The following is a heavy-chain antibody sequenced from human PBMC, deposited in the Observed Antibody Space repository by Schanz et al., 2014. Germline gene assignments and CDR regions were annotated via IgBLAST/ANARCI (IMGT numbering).Heavy chain of an antibody. J-gene: IGHJ3*02. D-gene: IGHD3-10*01. Sequence: EVQLVESGGGWVQPGGSLRLSCAASGFTFSSYAMSWVRQAPGKGLEWVANIKHDGSVKDYVDSVEGRFTISRDNAKNSLFLQMNSLRAEDTAVYYCAKGRFGELSAFDIWGQGTMVTVSS. CDR1: GFTFSSYA. CDR2: IKHDGSVK. V-gene: IGHV3-7*03. CDR3: AKGRFGELSAFDI.